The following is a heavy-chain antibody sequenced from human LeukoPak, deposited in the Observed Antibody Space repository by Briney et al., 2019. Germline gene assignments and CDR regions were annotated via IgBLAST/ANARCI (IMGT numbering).Heavy chain of an antibody. Sequence: SETLSLTCTVSGGSISSGGYYWSWIRQHPGKGLEWIGYIYYSGSTYYNPSLKSRVTISVDTSKNQFSLKLSSVTAADTAVYYCARAYYDSSGYYLDDAFDIWVQGTMVTVSS. D-gene: IGHD3-22*01. CDR1: GGSISSGGYY. CDR2: IYYSGST. J-gene: IGHJ3*02. V-gene: IGHV4-31*03. CDR3: ARAYYDSSGYYLDDAFDI.